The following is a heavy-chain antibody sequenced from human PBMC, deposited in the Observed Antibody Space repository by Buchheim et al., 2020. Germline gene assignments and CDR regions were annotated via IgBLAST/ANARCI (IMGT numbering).Heavy chain of an antibody. CDR3: ANDPSGWYLGSGDAFDI. J-gene: IGHJ3*02. V-gene: IGHV3-23*01. CDR1: GFTFSSYA. CDR2: ISGSGGST. Sequence: EVQLLESGGGLVQPGGSLRLFCAASGFTFSSYAMSWVRHARGKGLEWVSAISGSGGSTYYADSVKGRFTISRNNSKNTLYLQMNSLRAEDTAVYYCANDPSGWYLGSGDAFDIWGQGT. D-gene: IGHD6-19*01.